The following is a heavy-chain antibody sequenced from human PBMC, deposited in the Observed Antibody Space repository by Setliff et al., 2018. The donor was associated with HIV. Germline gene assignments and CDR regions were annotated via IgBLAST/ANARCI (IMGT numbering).Heavy chain of an antibody. CDR1: SYSISSGYY. J-gene: IGHJ4*02. Sequence: SETLSLTCAVSSYSISSGYYWGWIRQPPGKGLEWVGSIYHSGTTYYNPSLKSRVTISVDTSKNQFSLKLSSVTAADTAVYYCARDQYWGQGTLVTVSS. CDR3: ARDQY. V-gene: IGHV4-38-2*02. CDR2: IYHSGTT.